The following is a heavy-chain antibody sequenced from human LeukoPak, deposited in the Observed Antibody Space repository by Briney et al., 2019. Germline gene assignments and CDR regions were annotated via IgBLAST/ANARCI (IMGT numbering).Heavy chain of an antibody. J-gene: IGHJ4*02. CDR2: IKQDDSEK. Sequence: PGGPLRLSCAASGFTLDNYWMHWVRQAPGKGLEWVANIKQDDSEKYYVDSVRGRFTISRDNAKNSLYLQMNSLKVEDTAVYYCARGSSFGSYWGQGTLVTVSS. CDR1: GFTLDNYW. V-gene: IGHV3-7*01. D-gene: IGHD6-6*01. CDR3: ARGSSFGSY.